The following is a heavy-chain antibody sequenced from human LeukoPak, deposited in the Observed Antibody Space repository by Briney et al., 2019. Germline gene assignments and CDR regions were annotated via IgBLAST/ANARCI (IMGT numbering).Heavy chain of an antibody. D-gene: IGHD3-22*01. J-gene: IGHJ4*02. V-gene: IGHV1-69*13. CDR2: IIPIFRTA. CDR1: GGTFRSFA. CDR3: ARALRYYSDSSGYAFDY. Sequence: GASVKVSCKASGGTFRSFAISWVRQAPGQGLEWMGGIIPIFRTANYAQKFQGRVTITADESTSTAYMGLSSLRSEDTAVYYCARALRYYSDSSGYAFDYWGQGTLVTVSS.